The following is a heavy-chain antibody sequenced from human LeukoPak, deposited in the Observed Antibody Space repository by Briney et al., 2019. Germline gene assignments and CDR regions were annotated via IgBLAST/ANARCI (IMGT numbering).Heavy chain of an antibody. Sequence: ESLKISCKGSGYSFTSYWIGWVRQMPGKGLEWMGVFYPGDSDTRYSPSFQGQVTISADNSTSTAYLQWSSLKASDSAMYYCARQGWSPNNWFDPWGQGTLVTVSS. D-gene: IGHD3-3*01. CDR3: ARQGWSPNNWFDP. CDR2: FYPGDSDT. J-gene: IGHJ5*02. V-gene: IGHV5-51*01. CDR1: GYSFTSYW.